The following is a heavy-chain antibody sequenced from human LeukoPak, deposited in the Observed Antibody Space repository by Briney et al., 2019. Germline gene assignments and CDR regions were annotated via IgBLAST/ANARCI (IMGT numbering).Heavy chain of an antibody. V-gene: IGHV3-30*02. CDR1: GFTFTAYG. J-gene: IGHJ4*02. Sequence: GGSLRLSCAASGFTFTAYGMHWVRQAPGKGLERVAFVRYDRTNKYYADSVKGRFTISRDYSKNMLYLQMNSLSAEDTAVYYCAKDYSLYCSSASCYTPFDYWGQGALVTVSS. CDR2: VRYDRTNK. D-gene: IGHD2-2*02. CDR3: AKDYSLYCSSASCYTPFDY.